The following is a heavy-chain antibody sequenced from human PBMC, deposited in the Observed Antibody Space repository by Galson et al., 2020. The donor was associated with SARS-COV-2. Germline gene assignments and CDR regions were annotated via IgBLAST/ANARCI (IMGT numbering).Heavy chain of an antibody. CDR3: AKDLTVVTGPLDY. J-gene: IGHJ4*02. Sequence: GGSLRLSCAASGFTFSSYGMHWVRQAPGKGLEWVAVISYDGSNKYYADSVKGRFTISRDNSKNTLYLQMNSLRAEDTAVYYCAKDLTVVTGPLDYWGQGTLVTVSS. D-gene: IGHD2-15*01. CDR2: ISYDGSNK. CDR1: GFTFSSYG. V-gene: IGHV3-30*18.